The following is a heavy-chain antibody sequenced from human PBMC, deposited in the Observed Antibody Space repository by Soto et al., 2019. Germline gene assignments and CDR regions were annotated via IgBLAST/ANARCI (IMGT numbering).Heavy chain of an antibody. V-gene: IGHV4-34*01. Sequence: SETLSLTCAVYGGSFSGYYWSWIRQPPGKGLEWIGEINHSGSTNYNPSLKSRVTISVDTSKNQFSLKLSSVTAADTAVYYCARLAPSSWHSSTGVYGMDVWGQGTTVTVSS. D-gene: IGHD6-13*01. J-gene: IGHJ6*02. CDR3: ARLAPSSWHSSTGVYGMDV. CDR1: GGSFSGYY. CDR2: INHSGST.